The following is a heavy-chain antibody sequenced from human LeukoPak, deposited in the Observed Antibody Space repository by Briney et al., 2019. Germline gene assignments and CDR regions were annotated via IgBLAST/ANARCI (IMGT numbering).Heavy chain of an antibody. J-gene: IGHJ5*02. Sequence: ASVKVSCKASGGTFSSYAISWVRQAPGQGLEWMGGTIPIFGTANYAQKFQGRVTITADKSTSTAYMELSSLRSEDTAVYYCARDRPGYGSGSYPWFDPWGQGTLVTVSS. V-gene: IGHV1-69*06. CDR2: TIPIFGTA. CDR3: ARDRPGYGSGSYPWFDP. D-gene: IGHD3-10*01. CDR1: GGTFSSYA.